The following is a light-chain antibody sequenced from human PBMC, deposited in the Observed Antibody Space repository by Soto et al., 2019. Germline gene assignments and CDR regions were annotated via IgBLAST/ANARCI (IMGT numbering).Light chain of an antibody. CDR3: QQYNNRQT. Sequence: EIVLTQSPGTVSLSPGERATLSCGASQSVSRSYLAWYQQKPGQAHRLLIYGASTRATGIPARFSDSGSGTEFTLAISSITSEDFAVDDCQQYNNRQTFGQGTKVDIK. CDR1: QSVSRSY. J-gene: IGKJ1*01. V-gene: IGKV3-15*01. CDR2: GAS.